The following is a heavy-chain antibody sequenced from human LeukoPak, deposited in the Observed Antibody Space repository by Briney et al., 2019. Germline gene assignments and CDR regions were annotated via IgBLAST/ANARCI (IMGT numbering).Heavy chain of an antibody. CDR3: ARGLGNDY. Sequence: ASVKVSCKASGGTFSSYAISWVRQAPGQGLEWMGWMNPNSGNTGYARKFQGRVTMTRNTSISTAYMELSSLRSEDTAVYYCARGLGNDYWGQGTLVTVSS. CDR2: MNPNSGNT. J-gene: IGHJ4*02. CDR1: GGTFSSYA. V-gene: IGHV1-8*02. D-gene: IGHD7-27*01.